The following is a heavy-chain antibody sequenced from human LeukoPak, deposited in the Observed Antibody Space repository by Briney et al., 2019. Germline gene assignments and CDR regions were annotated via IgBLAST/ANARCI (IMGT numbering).Heavy chain of an antibody. J-gene: IGHJ4*02. Sequence: GGSLRLSRAASGFTFSNYGIHWVRQAPGKGLEWVALIWYDGSDKYYADSVKGRFTLSRDNSKNTLSLQMNSLRAEDTAVYYCARDWSAALDYWGQGTLVTVSS. V-gene: IGHV3-33*01. CDR1: GFTFSNYG. CDR3: ARDWSAALDY. CDR2: IWYDGSDK. D-gene: IGHD6-13*01.